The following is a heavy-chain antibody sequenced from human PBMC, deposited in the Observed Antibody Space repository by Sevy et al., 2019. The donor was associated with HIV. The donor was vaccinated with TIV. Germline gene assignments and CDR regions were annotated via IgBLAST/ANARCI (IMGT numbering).Heavy chain of an antibody. CDR1: XXXXXTXA. Sequence: GXSLXLXCAASXXXXXTXAMXXXXQXXXXXLEWXXXXXXXXXXXXXADSVKGRFTISRDNSKNMLYLLMNSLRAEDTAIYYCXXDIIXXXGXXXXXXGQGTMVTVSS. CDR3: XXDIIXXXGXXXXX. D-gene: IGHD3-10*01. CDR2: XXXXXXXX. V-gene: IGHV3-23*01. J-gene: IGHJ3*01.